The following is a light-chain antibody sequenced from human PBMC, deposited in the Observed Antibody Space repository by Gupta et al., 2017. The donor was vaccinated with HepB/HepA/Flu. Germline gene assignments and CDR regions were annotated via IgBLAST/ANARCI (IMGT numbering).Light chain of an antibody. CDR2: EVN. V-gene: IGLV2-23*02. J-gene: IGLJ2*01. CDR3: SSYTGSDTVVV. CDR1: SSDIGTYDL. Sequence: QSALTQPASVSGSPGQSITISCTGTSSDIGTYDLVSWYQQYPGKAPKLMIYEVNKRPSGVSDRFSGSNSGNTASLTISGLQAEDEADYYCSSYTGSDTVVVFGGGTRLTVL.